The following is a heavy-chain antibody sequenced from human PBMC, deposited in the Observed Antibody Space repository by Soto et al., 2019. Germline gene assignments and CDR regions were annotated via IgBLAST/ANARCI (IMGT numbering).Heavy chain of an antibody. J-gene: IGHJ5*02. D-gene: IGHD2-15*01. CDR3: AKTVVASSVRNYFDP. CDR1: GFPFSSYA. V-gene: IGHV3-23*01. CDR2: ISGSGATT. Sequence: GSLRLSCAASGFPFSSYAMTWVRQASGKGLQWVSTISGSGATTYFPDSVKGRFTISRDNSKTTLYLQMNSLRAEDTAVYYCAKTVVASSVRNYFDPWGQGTLVTVSS.